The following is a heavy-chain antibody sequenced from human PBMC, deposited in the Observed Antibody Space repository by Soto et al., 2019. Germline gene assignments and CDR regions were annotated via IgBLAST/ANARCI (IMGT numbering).Heavy chain of an antibody. V-gene: IGHV4-34*01. J-gene: IGHJ6*02. CDR3: ARGRQQLGLYYYYGMDV. CDR2: INHSGST. Sequence: QVQLQKWGAGLLKPSETLSLTCAVYGGSFSGYYWSWIRQPPGKGLEWIGEINHSGSTNYNPSLKSRVTISVDTSKNQFSLKLSSVTAADTAVYYCARGRQQLGLYYYYGMDVWGQGTTVTVSS. D-gene: IGHD6-13*01. CDR1: GGSFSGYY.